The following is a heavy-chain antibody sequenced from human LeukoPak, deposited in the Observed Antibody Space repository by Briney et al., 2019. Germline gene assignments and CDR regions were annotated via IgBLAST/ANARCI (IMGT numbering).Heavy chain of an antibody. Sequence: QPGGSLRLSCAASGFTLSTYEVNWVRQAPGKGLEWVSSISSGGSTKYYADSVKGRFTISRDNARNSLYLQMNSLRAEDTAVYYCATQGRSMVRGVWGQGALVTVSS. CDR2: ISSGGSTK. V-gene: IGHV3-48*03. J-gene: IGHJ4*02. CDR1: GFTLSTYE. D-gene: IGHD3-10*01. CDR3: ATQGRSMVRGV.